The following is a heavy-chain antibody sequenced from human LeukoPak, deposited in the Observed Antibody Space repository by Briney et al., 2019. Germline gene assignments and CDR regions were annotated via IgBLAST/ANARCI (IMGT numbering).Heavy chain of an antibody. D-gene: IGHD6-19*01. Sequence: ASVKVSCKASGYTFTGFYMYWVRQAPGQGLEWMGWINPNSGDTNYAQKFQGRVTMTRDTSISTAYMELSRLRSDDTAVYYCARAWRLYKQWLVDHWGQGTLVTVSS. CDR1: GYTFTGFY. CDR2: INPNSGDT. CDR3: ARAWRLYKQWLVDH. J-gene: IGHJ4*02. V-gene: IGHV1-2*02.